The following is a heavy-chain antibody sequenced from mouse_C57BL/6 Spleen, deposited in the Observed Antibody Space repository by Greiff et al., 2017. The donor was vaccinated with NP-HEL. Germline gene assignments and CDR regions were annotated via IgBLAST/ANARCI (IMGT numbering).Heavy chain of an antibody. CDR2: INYDGSST. CDR3: ARDRYYGSSYYAMDY. CDR1: GFTFSDYY. V-gene: IGHV5-16*01. Sequence: DVKLVESEGGLVQPGRSMKLSCTASGFTFSDYYMAWVRQVPEKGLEWVANINYDGSSTYYLDSLKSRFIISRDNAKNILYLQMSSLKSEDTATYYCARDRYYGSSYYAMDYWGQGTSVTVSS. D-gene: IGHD1-1*01. J-gene: IGHJ4*01.